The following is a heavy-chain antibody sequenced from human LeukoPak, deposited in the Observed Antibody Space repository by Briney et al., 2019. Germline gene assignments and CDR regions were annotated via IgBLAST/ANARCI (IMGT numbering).Heavy chain of an antibody. CDR1: GYTFTNYW. CDR3: ARHEVGGDSSSGFEYYYYMDV. V-gene: IGHV5-51*01. Sequence: GESLKISCKASGYTFTNYWIGWVRQMPGKGLEWMGIIYPDDSDTKYSPSFQGQVTISVDESISTAYLRWSSLKASDTAIYYCARHEVGGDSSSGFEYYYYMDVWGKGTAVTVSS. J-gene: IGHJ6*03. CDR2: IYPDDSDT. D-gene: IGHD3-3*01.